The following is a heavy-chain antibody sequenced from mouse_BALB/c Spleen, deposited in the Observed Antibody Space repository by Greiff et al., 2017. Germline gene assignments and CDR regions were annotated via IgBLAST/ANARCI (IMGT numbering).Heavy chain of an antibody. CDR1: GFNIKDYY. J-gene: IGHJ4*01. V-gene: IGHV14-4*02. CDR3: NAKGYYGSSYDAMDY. D-gene: IGHD1-1*01. CDR2: IDPENGDT. Sequence: EVKLMESGAELVRSGASVKLSCTASGFNIKDYYMHWVKQRPEQGLEWIGWIDPENGDTEYAPKFQGKATMTADTSSNTAYLQLSSLTSEDTAVYYCNAKGYYGSSYDAMDYWGQGTSVTVSS.